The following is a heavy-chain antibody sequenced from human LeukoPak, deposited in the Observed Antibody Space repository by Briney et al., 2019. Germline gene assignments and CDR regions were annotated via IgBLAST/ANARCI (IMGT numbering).Heavy chain of an antibody. CDR1: GGSFSGYY. Sequence: SETLSLTCAVYGGSFSGYYWTWIRQPPGKGLEWIGEINHSGSTNYNPSLKSRVTISIDTSKNQFSLKLSSVTAADTAVYYCARDYPVVGATSWSQGTLVTVSS. CDR2: INHSGST. D-gene: IGHD1-26*01. V-gene: IGHV4-34*01. CDR3: ARDYPVVGATS. J-gene: IGHJ4*02.